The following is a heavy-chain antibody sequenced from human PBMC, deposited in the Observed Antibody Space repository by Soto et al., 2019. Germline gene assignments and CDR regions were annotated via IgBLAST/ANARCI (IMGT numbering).Heavy chain of an antibody. CDR3: ARAICSSQSHGGY. Sequence: QVQLVESGGDLVKPGGSLRLSCAASGFTFSDYYMSWIRQPPGKGLEWVSYLTQSGHATVYADSVRGRFTISRDNNKNSLYLQMNSLRVEDTGVYYCARAICSSQSHGGYWGQGTLVTVSS. V-gene: IGHV3-11*04. CDR2: LTQSGHAT. J-gene: IGHJ4*02. CDR1: GFTFSDYY. D-gene: IGHD2-15*01.